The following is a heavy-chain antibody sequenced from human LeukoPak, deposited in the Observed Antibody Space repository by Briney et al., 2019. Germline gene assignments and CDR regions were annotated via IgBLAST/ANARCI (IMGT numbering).Heavy chain of an antibody. D-gene: IGHD3-3*01. CDR2: ISGGGGST. CDR1: GFTFSSYA. Sequence: GGSLRLSCAASGFTFSSYAMSWVRQAPGKGLEWVSAISGGGGSTYYADSVKGRFTISRDNSKNTLYLQMNSLRAEDTAVYYCAKDLSAGYYGMDVWGQGTTVTVSS. V-gene: IGHV3-23*01. J-gene: IGHJ6*02. CDR3: AKDLSAGYYGMDV.